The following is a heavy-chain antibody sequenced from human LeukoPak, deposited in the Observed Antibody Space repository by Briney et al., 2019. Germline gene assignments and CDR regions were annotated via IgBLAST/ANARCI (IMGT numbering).Heavy chain of an antibody. J-gene: IGHJ4*02. CDR3: ARPTHDYGDPFDY. D-gene: IGHD4-17*01. Sequence: GASVNVSCTSSAGTFSSYNISWVRQAHGPGLEWMGGIIPIFGTANYAQKFQGRVTITADESTSTAYMELSSLRSEDTAVYYCARPTHDYGDPFDYWGQGTLVTVSS. CDR1: AGTFSSYN. CDR2: IIPIFGTA. V-gene: IGHV1-69*13.